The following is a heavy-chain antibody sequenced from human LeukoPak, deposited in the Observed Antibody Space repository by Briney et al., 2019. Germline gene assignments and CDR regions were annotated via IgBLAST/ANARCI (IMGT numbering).Heavy chain of an antibody. J-gene: IGHJ5*02. D-gene: IGHD3-10*01. CDR1: GYTFTSYG. V-gene: IGHV1-18*01. CDR3: ARAQEVLWFGELFWFDP. CDR2: ISAYNGNT. Sequence: ASVKVSCKASGYTFTSYGISWVRQAPGQGLEWMGWISAYNGNTNYAQKLQGRVTMTTDTSTSTAYMELRSLRSDDTAVYHCARAQEVLWFGELFWFDPWGQGTLVTVSS.